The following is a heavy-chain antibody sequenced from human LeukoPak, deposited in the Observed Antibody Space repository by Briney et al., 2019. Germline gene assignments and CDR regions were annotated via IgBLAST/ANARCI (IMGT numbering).Heavy chain of an antibody. V-gene: IGHV3-48*03. D-gene: IGHD3-10*02. J-gene: IGHJ6*04. Sequence: GGSLRLSCAASGFTFSSYEMNWVRQAPGKGLEWVSYVSSSGSTIYYADSVKGRFTISRDNAKNSLYLQMNSPRAEDTAVYYCAELGITMIGGVWGKGTTVTISS. CDR2: VSSSGSTI. CDR3: AELGITMIGGV. CDR1: GFTFSSYE.